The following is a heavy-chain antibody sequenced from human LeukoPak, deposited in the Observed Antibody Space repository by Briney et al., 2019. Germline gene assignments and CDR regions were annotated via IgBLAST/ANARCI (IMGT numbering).Heavy chain of an antibody. Sequence: ASVKVSCKASGYTFTSYYMHWVRQAPGQGLEWRGIINPSGGSTSYAQKFQGRVTMTRDMSTSTVYMELSSLRSEDTAVYYCARDRAARRFWFSTGLFDYWGQGTLVTVSS. CDR2: INPSGGST. CDR3: ARDRAARRFWFSTGLFDY. J-gene: IGHJ4*02. V-gene: IGHV1-46*01. D-gene: IGHD3-10*01. CDR1: GYTFTSYY.